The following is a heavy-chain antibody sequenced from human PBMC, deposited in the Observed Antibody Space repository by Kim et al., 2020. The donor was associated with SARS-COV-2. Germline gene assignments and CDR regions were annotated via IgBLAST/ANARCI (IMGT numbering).Heavy chain of an antibody. CDR3: ARDEGVPAAKDAFDI. D-gene: IGHD2-2*01. Sequence: DSVKGRFTISRDNAKNSLYLQMNSLRAEDTAVYYCARDEGVPAAKDAFDIWGQGTMVTVSS. J-gene: IGHJ3*02. V-gene: IGHV3-48*03.